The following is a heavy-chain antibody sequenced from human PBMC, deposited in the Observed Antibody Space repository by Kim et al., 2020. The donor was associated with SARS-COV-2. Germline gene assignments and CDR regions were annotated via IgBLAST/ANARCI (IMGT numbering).Heavy chain of an antibody. CDR3: ARGRAEGFGELDI. CDR2: INHSGST. D-gene: IGHD3-10*01. V-gene: IGHV4-34*01. Sequence: SETLSLTCAVYGGSFSGYYWSWIRQPPGKGLEWIGEINHSGSTNYNPSLKSRVTISVDTSKNQFSLKLSSVTAADTAVYYCARGRAEGFGELDIWGQGTMVTVSS. CDR1: GGSFSGYY. J-gene: IGHJ3*02.